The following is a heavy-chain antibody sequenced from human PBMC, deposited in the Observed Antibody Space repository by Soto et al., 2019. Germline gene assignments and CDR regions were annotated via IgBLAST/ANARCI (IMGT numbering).Heavy chain of an antibody. Sequence: ASETLSLTCAVSGGSISGSYYYWGWLRQSPGRGPEWIGSVFYTGFTSYNPSLESRVSVSVDTSKNQFSLKVSAATAADTAVYYCASSQKGYNWNYFDHWGQGALVTVSS. CDR3: ASSQKGYNWNYFDH. CDR2: VFYTGFT. D-gene: IGHD1-20*01. V-gene: IGHV4-39*01. CDR1: GGSISGSYYY. J-gene: IGHJ4*02.